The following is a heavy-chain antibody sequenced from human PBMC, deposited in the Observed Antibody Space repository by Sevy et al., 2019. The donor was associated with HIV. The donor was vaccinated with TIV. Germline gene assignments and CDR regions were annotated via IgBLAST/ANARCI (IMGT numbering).Heavy chain of an antibody. V-gene: IGHV3-48*03. CDR2: ITNSRSTI. Sequence: GGSQRLSCTASGFTFSSYEMNWVRQAPGKGLEWVSYITNSRSTIYYSDSVKGRFTISRDNARNSLYLQMNSLRAEDTAVYYCARDLPPSATTVAHFDYWGRGTLVTVSS. D-gene: IGHD4-17*01. CDR1: GFTFSSYE. CDR3: ARDLPPSATTVAHFDY. J-gene: IGHJ4*02.